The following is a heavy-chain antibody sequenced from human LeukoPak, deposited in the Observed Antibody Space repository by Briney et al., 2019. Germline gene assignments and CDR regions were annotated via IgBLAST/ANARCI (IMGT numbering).Heavy chain of an antibody. CDR1: GYTFTSYD. CDR2: LNPRNGNT. V-gene: IGHV1-8*01. CDR3: ARSLSSHYDALTGYYTRAFDI. J-gene: IGHJ3*02. Sequence: ASVKVSCKASGYTFTSYDISWARQATGQGLEWMGWLNPRNGNTGSAEKFQGRVTVTRDTSISTVYMELSSLRSEDTAVYYCARSLSSHYDALTGYYTRAFDIWGQGTMVTVSS. D-gene: IGHD3-9*01.